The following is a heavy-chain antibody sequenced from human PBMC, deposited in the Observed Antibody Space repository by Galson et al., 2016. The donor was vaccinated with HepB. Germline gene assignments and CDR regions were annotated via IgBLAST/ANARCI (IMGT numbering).Heavy chain of an antibody. D-gene: IGHD6-13*01. Sequence: SLRLSCAASGFSFSSHWMHWVRQAPGKGLVCVSRLKSDGRSTYYADSVKGRFTISRDNAKNTLYLQMNSLGAEDTAVYYCRIGTAGIDYWGQGTLVIVSS. CDR3: RIGTAGIDY. J-gene: IGHJ4*02. V-gene: IGHV3-74*01. CDR1: GFSFSSHW. CDR2: LKSDGRST.